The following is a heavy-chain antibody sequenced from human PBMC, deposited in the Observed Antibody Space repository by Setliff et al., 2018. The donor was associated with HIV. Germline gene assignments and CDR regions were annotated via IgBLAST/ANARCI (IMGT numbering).Heavy chain of an antibody. J-gene: IGHJ4*02. Sequence: GASVKVSCKASGFIFTNYYIHWVRQAPGQGLEWMGRISPNSGGTQYAQKFQSRVALTRDTSISAAYMELSGLRSDDTAVYYCAKGQGPVDYWGQGTLVTVSS. V-gene: IGHV1-2*06. CDR1: GFIFTNYY. CDR2: ISPNSGGT. CDR3: AKGQGPVDY.